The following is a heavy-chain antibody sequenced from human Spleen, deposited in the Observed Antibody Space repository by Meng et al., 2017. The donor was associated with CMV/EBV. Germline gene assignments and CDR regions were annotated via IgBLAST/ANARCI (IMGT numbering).Heavy chain of an antibody. J-gene: IGHJ4*02. CDR3: ASDRGSDPLVD. V-gene: IGHV3-53*01. Sequence: GGSLRLSCAASGFTVRSNYMNWVRQAPGKGLEWVSVIYSGGSTDYADSVKGRFTISRDNSNNTVYLQMNSLRDEDTAVYYCASDRGSDPLVDWGQGTLVTVSS. CDR1: GFTVRSNY. CDR2: IYSGGST. D-gene: IGHD3-16*01.